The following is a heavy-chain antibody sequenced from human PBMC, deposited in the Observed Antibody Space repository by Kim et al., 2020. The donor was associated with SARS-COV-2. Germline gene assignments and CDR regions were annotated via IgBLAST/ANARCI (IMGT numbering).Heavy chain of an antibody. Sequence: GGSLRLSCAASGFTFSSYWMHWVRQAPGKGLVWVSRINSDGSSTSYADSVKGRFTISRDNAKNTLYLQMNSLRAEDTAVYYCARDRPIRKYDFWSGYYQQGPDHYYYYGMDVWGQGTTVTVSS. V-gene: IGHV3-74*01. J-gene: IGHJ6*02. CDR2: INSDGSST. CDR1: GFTFSSYW. CDR3: ARDRPIRKYDFWSGYYQQGPDHYYYYGMDV. D-gene: IGHD3-3*01.